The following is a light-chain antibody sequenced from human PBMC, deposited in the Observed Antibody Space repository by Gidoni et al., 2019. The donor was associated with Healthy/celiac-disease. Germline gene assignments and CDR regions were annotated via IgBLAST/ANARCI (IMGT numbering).Light chain of an antibody. V-gene: IGLV3-1*01. J-gene: IGLJ1*01. CDR3: QAWDSSSYV. CDR1: NLGDKD. Sequence: PGGTASIGWSGDNLGDKDACWYQQKPGQSPVLIIYQDSKRPAGIPERFSGSNSGNTATLTISGTQAMDEADYYCQAWDSSSYVFGTGTKVTVL. CDR2: QDS.